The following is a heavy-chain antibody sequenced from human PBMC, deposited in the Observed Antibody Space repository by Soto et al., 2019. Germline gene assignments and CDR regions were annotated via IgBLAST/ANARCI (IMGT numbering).Heavy chain of an antibody. CDR2: FDPEGGEA. CDR3: TTPTPLRVDMISNINFDF. D-gene: IGHD3-10*01. CDR1: GHTLTELS. J-gene: IGHJ4*02. Sequence: GSVKVSCKISGHTLTELSIHWVRQAPGKGLEWMGGFDPEGGEAIYAQKWHGRVTVTEDTVTGTAYMELRGLRSDDTAVYYSTTPTPLRVDMISNINFDFWRQGTPVTVSS. V-gene: IGHV1-24*01.